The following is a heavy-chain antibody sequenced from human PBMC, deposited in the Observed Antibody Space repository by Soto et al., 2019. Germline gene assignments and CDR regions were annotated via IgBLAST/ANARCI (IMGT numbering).Heavy chain of an antibody. CDR1: GDSFSSNSAS. CDR2: TYYRSNCYN. CDR3: ARDTIIAVAPRGYYYYGMDV. J-gene: IGHJ6*02. Sequence: SQTLSLTCVISGDSFSSNSASCDWIRQSPSRGLEWLGRTYYRSNCYNDYAVSVKSRITINPDTSKNQFSLQLNSVPPEDTAVYYCARDTIIAVAPRGYYYYGMDVWGQGTTVTVSS. D-gene: IGHD6-19*01. V-gene: IGHV6-1*01.